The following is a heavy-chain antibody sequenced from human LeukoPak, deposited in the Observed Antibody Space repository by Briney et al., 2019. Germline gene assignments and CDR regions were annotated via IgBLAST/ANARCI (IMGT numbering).Heavy chain of an antibody. CDR3: ATYRSDSSGYEDY. J-gene: IGHJ4*02. V-gene: IGHV1-46*01. CDR2: IHPIDGST. Sequence: ASVKVSCKASGGTFSSYAISWVRQAPGQGLEWMGLIHPIDGSTTFAEKFQGRFTMTKDTSTSTVYMELSGLRSEDTAVYYCATYRSDSSGYEDYWGQGTLVTVSS. CDR1: GGTFSSYA. D-gene: IGHD3-22*01.